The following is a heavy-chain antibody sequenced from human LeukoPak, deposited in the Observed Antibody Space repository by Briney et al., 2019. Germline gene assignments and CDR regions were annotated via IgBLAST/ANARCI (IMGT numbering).Heavy chain of an antibody. CDR3: ARDRSSGVGNYFDY. CDR1: GGSISSYY. J-gene: IGHJ4*02. CDR2: IYYSGTT. V-gene: IGHV4-59*01. Sequence: SETLSLTCTVSGGSISSYYWSWIRQPPGKGLEWIGYIYYSGTTNYNPSLESRVTISVDSSKNQFSLKLSSVTAADTAVYYCARDRSSGVGNYFDYWGQGTLVTVSS. D-gene: IGHD3-3*01.